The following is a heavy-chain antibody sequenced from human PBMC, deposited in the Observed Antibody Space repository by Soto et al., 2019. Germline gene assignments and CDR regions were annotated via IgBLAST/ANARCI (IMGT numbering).Heavy chain of an antibody. CDR1: GYSFTSYW. D-gene: IGHD2-2*01. J-gene: IGHJ6*02. V-gene: IGHV5-51*01. CDR2: IYPGDSDT. CDR3: ARQVEVVPAAARDYYYGMDV. Sequence: PGESLKISCKGSGYSFTSYWIGWVRQMPGKGLECMGIIYPGDSDTRYSPSFQGQVTISADKSISTAYLQWSSLKASDTAMYYCARQVEVVPAAARDYYYGMDVWGQGTTVTVSS.